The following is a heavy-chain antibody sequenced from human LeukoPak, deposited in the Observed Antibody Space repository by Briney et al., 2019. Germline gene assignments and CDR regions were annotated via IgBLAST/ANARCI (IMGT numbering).Heavy chain of an antibody. J-gene: IGHJ5*02. CDR1: GFTVSSNY. Sequence: PGGSLRLSCAASGFTVSSNYMSWIRQAPGKGLEWVSVLYSGGTTYYADSVKGRFTISRDNSKNTLYLQMNSLGAEDTAVYYCARDGRSSAGINWFDPWGQGTLVTVSS. V-gene: IGHV3-66*01. D-gene: IGHD6-6*01. CDR2: LYSGGTT. CDR3: ARDGRSSAGINWFDP.